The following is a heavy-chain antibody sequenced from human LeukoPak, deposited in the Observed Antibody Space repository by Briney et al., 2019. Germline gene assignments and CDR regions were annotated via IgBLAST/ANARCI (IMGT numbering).Heavy chain of an antibody. Sequence: SKTLSLTCTVSGGSISSSSYYWGWIRQPPGKGLEWIGSIYYSGSTYYNPSLKSRVTISVDTSKNQFSLKLSSVTAADTAVYYCARERDYYDSSGYPQGGVFDYWGQGTLVTVSS. CDR2: IYYSGST. CDR1: GGSISSSSYY. CDR3: ARERDYYDSSGYPQGGVFDY. J-gene: IGHJ4*02. V-gene: IGHV4-39*07. D-gene: IGHD3-22*01.